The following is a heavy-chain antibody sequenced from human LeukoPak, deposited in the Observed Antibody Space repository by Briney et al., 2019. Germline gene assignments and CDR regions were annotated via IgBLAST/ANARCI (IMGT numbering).Heavy chain of an antibody. J-gene: IGHJ5*02. D-gene: IGHD1-26*01. CDR3: ARDWSFNWFDP. V-gene: IGHV4-31*03. CDR2: IYYSGST. Sequence: MSSETLSLTCTVSGGSISSGGYYWSWIRQHPGKGLEWIGYIYYSGSTYYNPSLKSRVTISVDTSKSQFSLKLSSVTAADTAVYYCARDWSFNWFDPWGQGTLVTVSS. CDR1: GGSISSGGYY.